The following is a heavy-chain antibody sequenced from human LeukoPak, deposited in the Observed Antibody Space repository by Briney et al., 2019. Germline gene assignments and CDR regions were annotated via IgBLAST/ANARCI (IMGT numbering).Heavy chain of an antibody. Sequence: GGSLRLSCAASGFTFSSYGMHWGRQAPGKGLERGSVIYSGGSTNYADSVRGRFILSRDNSKNTLYLQMNSLRGEDTAVYYCVTSGARPFDYWGQGTMVTVSS. D-gene: IGHD1-26*01. CDR3: VTSGARPFDY. V-gene: IGHV3-66*01. CDR1: GFTFSSYG. CDR2: IYSGGST. J-gene: IGHJ4*02.